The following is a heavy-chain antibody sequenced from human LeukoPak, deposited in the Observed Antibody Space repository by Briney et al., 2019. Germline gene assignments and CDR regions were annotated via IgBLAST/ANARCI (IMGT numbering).Heavy chain of an antibody. CDR3: SRGPTQQGLYSGTDV. V-gene: IGHV3-49*04. Sequence: PGGSLRLSCTASGFTFGDHAMSWVRQAPGKGLEWLGFIRSKAYGGTTEYAASAKGRFTISRDDSKSIAYLQMNSLTTEDTAVYYCSRGPTQQGLYSGTDVWGQGTTVIVSS. D-gene: IGHD5-18*01. CDR1: GFTFGDHA. J-gene: IGHJ6*02. CDR2: IRSKAYGGTT.